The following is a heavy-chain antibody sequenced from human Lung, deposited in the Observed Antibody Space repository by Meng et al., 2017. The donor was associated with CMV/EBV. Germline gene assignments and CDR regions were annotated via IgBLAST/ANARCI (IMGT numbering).Heavy chain of an antibody. CDR3: ARDRASIAAPGDYYYGMDV. J-gene: IGHJ6*02. CDR1: GGTFSSYA. V-gene: IGHV1-69*05. D-gene: IGHD6-6*01. CDR2: IIPIFGTA. Sequence: SVKVSCKASGGTFSSYAISWVRQVPGQGLEWMGGIIPIFGTANYAQKFQGRVTITTDESTSTAYMELSSLRSEDTAVYYCARDRASIAAPGDYYYGMDVWGQGXTVTVSS.